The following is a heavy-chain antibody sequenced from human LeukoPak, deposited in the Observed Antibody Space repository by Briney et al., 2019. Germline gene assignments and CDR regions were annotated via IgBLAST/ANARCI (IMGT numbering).Heavy chain of an antibody. CDR2: IYYSGST. D-gene: IGHD1-26*01. CDR1: GGSISSYY. Sequence: SETLSLTCTVSGGSISSYYWNWIRQPPGKGLEWIGYIYYSGSTNYNPSLKSRVTISVDTSKNQFSLKLSSVTAADTAVYYCAKMYSGTYSHFDYWGQGTLVTVSS. J-gene: IGHJ4*02. V-gene: IGHV4-59*08. CDR3: AKMYSGTYSHFDY.